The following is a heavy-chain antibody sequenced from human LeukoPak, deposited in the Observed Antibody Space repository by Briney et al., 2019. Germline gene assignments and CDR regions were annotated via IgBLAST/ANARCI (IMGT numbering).Heavy chain of an antibody. CDR2: INHSGST. CDR3: ARGHITIFGVVIYYYYYMDV. CDR1: GGSFSGYY. J-gene: IGHJ6*03. V-gene: IGHV4-34*01. D-gene: IGHD3-3*01. Sequence: SETLSLTCAVYGGSFSGYYWSWIRQPPGKGLEWIGEINHSGSTNYNPSLKSRVTISVDTSKNQFSLKLSSVTAADTAVYYCARGHITIFGVVIYYYYYMDVWGKGTTVTVSS.